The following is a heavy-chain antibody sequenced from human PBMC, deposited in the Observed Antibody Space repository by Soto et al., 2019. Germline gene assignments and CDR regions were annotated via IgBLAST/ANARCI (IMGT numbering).Heavy chain of an antibody. D-gene: IGHD6-25*01. J-gene: IGHJ6*02. CDR2: IIPLLKTV. CDR3: ARDPVDLFGYMDV. Sequence: QEELVQSGAEVKKPGSSVNVSCKASGGTFASYSITWVRQAPGQRLEWMGEIIPLLKTVNYAQKFQGRVTITGDGSTGTVYMALSRLRSDDTAVYYCARDPVDLFGYMDVWGHGTTVTVS. V-gene: IGHV1-69*01. CDR1: GGTFASYS.